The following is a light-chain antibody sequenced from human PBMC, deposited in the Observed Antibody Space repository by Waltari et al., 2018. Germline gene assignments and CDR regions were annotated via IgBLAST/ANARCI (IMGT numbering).Light chain of an antibody. CDR2: EGS. V-gene: IGLV2-23*01. CDR3: SSYAGSSTLYV. Sequence: QSALTQPASVSGSPGQPITISCTGTSSYVGSFNLLPWYQQPPGKAPKLMIYEGSKRPSGVSNRFSGSKSGNTASLTISGLQAEDEADYFCSSYAGSSTLYVFGTGTKVTVL. CDR1: SSYVGSFNL. J-gene: IGLJ1*01.